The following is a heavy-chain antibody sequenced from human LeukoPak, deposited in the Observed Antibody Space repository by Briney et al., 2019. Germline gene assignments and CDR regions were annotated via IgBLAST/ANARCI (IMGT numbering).Heavy chain of an antibody. CDR1: GGSISSGSYY. J-gene: IGHJ3*02. Sequence: SETLSLTCTVSGGSISSGSYYWSWIRQPAGKGLEWIGRIYTRGSTNYNPSLKSRVTISVDTSKNQFSLKLSSVTAADTAVYYCARGGIVGATIRALDIWGQGTMVTVSS. D-gene: IGHD1-26*01. CDR3: ARGGIVGATIRALDI. V-gene: IGHV4-61*02. CDR2: IYTRGST.